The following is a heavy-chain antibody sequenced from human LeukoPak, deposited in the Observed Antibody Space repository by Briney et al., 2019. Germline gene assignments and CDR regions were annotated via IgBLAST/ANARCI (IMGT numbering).Heavy chain of an antibody. CDR1: GYPFTSYG. J-gene: IGHJ4*02. D-gene: IGHD3-22*01. Sequence: ASVKVSCKAAGYPFTSYGITWVRQAPGRGLEWMGIINPSGGSTSYAQKFQGRVTMTRDMSTSTVYMELSSLRSEDTAVYYCAREGGYYYDSSGYYLGYWGQGTLVTVSS. CDR3: AREGGYYYDSSGYYLGY. V-gene: IGHV1-46*01. CDR2: INPSGGST.